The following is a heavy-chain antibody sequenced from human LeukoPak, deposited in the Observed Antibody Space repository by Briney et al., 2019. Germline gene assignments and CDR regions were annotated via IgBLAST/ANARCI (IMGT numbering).Heavy chain of an antibody. D-gene: IGHD6-25*01. CDR1: GFTFSSYA. Sequence: GESLRHSCAASGFTFSSYAMNWVRQAPGKGLEWVSAITGSGGRTYYADSVKGRFTISRDNSKNTLYLQMNSLRAEDTAVYYCARVAEAAAFDIWGQGTMVTVSS. CDR3: ARVAEAAAFDI. CDR2: ITGSGGRT. V-gene: IGHV3-23*01. J-gene: IGHJ3*02.